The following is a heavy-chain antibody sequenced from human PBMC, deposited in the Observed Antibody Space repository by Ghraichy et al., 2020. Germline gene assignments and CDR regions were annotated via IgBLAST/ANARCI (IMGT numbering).Heavy chain of an antibody. Sequence: GGSLRLSCAASGLSFNNAWMNWVRQAPGKGLEWVARIKSKADGETTDHAAPVEGRFTISRDDSKSTVYLQMNSLQTEDTAVYYCTIDQIAAAGVRDYRAHWGQGTLVTVS. D-gene: IGHD6-13*01. CDR2: IKSKADGETT. J-gene: IGHJ4*02. V-gene: IGHV3-15*01. CDR1: GLSFNNAW. CDR3: TIDQIAAAGVRDYRAH.